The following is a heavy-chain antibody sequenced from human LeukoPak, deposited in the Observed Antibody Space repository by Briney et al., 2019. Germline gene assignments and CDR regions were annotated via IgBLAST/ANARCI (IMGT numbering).Heavy chain of an antibody. V-gene: IGHV4-30-4*01. J-gene: IGHJ4*02. Sequence: LRLSCAASGFTFSSYAMHWVRQPPGKGLEWIGYIYYSGSTYYNPSLKSRVIISVDTSKNQFSLKLSSVTAADTAVYYCARGLTGVRGAYIRHWGQGTLVTVSS. D-gene: IGHD3-10*02. CDR3: ARGLTGVRGAYIRH. CDR1: GFTFSSYAMH. CDR2: IYYSGST.